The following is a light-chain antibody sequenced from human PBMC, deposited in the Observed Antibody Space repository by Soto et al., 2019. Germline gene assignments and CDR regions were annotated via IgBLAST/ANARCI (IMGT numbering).Light chain of an antibody. CDR3: QQYNTYPWT. CDR1: QSISSW. CDR2: KAS. V-gene: IGKV1-5*03. J-gene: IGKJ1*01. Sequence: DLQMTQSPSTLSASVGDSVTITCRASQSISSWLAWYQQKPGKAPKLLIYKASSLESGVPSRFSGSGSGTEFTLTISSLQPDDFATYYCQQYNTYPWTFGQGTKVEIK.